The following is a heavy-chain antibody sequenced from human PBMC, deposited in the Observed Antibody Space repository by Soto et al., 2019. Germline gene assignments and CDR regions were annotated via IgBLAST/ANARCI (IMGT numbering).Heavy chain of an antibody. CDR2: FDPEDGST. J-gene: IGHJ4*02. Sequence: ASVKVSCKVSGYTLTELSMHWVRQAPGKGLEWMGGFDPEDGSTSYAQKFQGRVTMTRDTSTSTAYMELRSLRSDDTAVYYCARDPYSSFDPIDYWGQGTLVTVSS. CDR1: GYTLTELS. D-gene: IGHD6-19*01. CDR3: ARDPYSSFDPIDY. V-gene: IGHV1-24*01.